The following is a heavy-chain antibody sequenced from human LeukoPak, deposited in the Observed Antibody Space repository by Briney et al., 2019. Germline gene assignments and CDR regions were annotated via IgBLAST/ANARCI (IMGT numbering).Heavy chain of an antibody. Sequence: SETLSLTCAVYGGSFSGYYWSWIRQPPGKGLEWIGEINHSGSTNYNPSLKSRVTISVDTSKNQFSLKLSSVTAADTAVYYCARARYYYGSGSYRYFDYWGRGALVTVSS. CDR1: GGSFSGYY. CDR3: ARARYYYGSGSYRYFDY. J-gene: IGHJ4*02. CDR2: INHSGST. D-gene: IGHD3-10*01. V-gene: IGHV4-34*01.